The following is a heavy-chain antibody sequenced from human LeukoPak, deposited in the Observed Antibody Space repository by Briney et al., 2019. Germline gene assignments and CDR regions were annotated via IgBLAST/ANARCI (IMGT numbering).Heavy chain of an antibody. CDR3: ARQKRIDYGDYAGGEDWFDP. J-gene: IGHJ5*02. CDR1: GGSISSYY. Sequence: PSETLSLTCTVSGGSISSYYWSWIRQPPGKGLEWIGYIYYSGSTNYNPSLKSRATISVDTSKNQFSLKLSSVPAADTAVYYCARQKRIDYGDYAGGEDWFDPWGQGTLVTVSS. CDR2: IYYSGST. D-gene: IGHD4-17*01. V-gene: IGHV4-59*08.